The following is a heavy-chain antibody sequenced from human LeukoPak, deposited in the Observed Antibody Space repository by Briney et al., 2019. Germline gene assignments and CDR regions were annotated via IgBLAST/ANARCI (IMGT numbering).Heavy chain of an antibody. CDR3: ARESPLQWLPQFDY. CDR1: GFTFSGYG. CDR2: IWYDGSNK. Sequence: GGSLRLSCAASGFTFSGYGMHWVRQAPGKGLEWVAVIWYDGSNKYYADSVKGRFTISRDNSKNTLYLQTNSLRAEDTAVYYCARESPLQWLPQFDYWGQGTLVTVSP. V-gene: IGHV3-33*01. D-gene: IGHD6-19*01. J-gene: IGHJ4*02.